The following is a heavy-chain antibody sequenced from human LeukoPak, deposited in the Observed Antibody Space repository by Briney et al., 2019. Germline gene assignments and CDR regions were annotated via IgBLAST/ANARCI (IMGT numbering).Heavy chain of an antibody. D-gene: IGHD1-26*01. Sequence: GGSLRLSCAASGFTFSSYWMSWVRQAPGKGLEWVANIKQDGSEKYYVDSVKGRFTISRDNAKNSLYLQMNSLRAEDTAVYYCARDLSLVGANYGAFDVWGQGTMVTVSS. J-gene: IGHJ3*01. V-gene: IGHV3-7*03. CDR1: GFTFSSYW. CDR3: ARDLSLVGANYGAFDV. CDR2: IKQDGSEK.